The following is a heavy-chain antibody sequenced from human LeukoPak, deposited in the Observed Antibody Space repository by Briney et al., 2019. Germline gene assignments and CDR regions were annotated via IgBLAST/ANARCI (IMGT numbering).Heavy chain of an antibody. Sequence: PGGSLRLSCAASGFTFSGYWMTWVRQAPGKGLEWVANIKEDGGEGYYVDSVKGRFTISRDNAKNSLYLQMNSLRAEDTAVYYCARLYRRKDAFDIWGQGTMVTVSS. CDR1: GFTFSGYW. J-gene: IGHJ3*02. V-gene: IGHV3-7*01. D-gene: IGHD3-16*01. CDR3: ARLYRRKDAFDI. CDR2: IKEDGGEG.